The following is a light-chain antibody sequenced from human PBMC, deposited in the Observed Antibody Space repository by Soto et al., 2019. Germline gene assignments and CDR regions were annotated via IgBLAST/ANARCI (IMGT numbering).Light chain of an antibody. J-gene: IGLJ1*01. CDR1: SSDVGSYNL. V-gene: IGLV2-23*01. CDR3: CSYAGSSTFYV. CDR2: EGS. Sequence: QSALTQPRSVSGSPGQSVTISCTGTSSDVGSYNLVSWYQQHPGKAPKLMIYEGSKRPSGVSNRFSGSKSGNTASLTISGLQAEDEADYYCCSYAGSSTFYVFGTGTKVTVL.